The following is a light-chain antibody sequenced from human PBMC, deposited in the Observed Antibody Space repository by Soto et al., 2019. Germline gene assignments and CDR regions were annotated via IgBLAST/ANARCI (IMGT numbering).Light chain of an antibody. CDR2: GTS. V-gene: IGKV3-20*01. J-gene: IGKJ1*01. CDR3: QQYGGSSWT. Sequence: EIVLTQSPYTLSLSPGERATLSCRASHRISISYLAWYQQQPGQAPRLLIYGTSTRATGIPDRFSGSGSGTDFNLTISKLEPGDFAVYYCQQYGGSSWTFGQGTKVDIK. CDR1: HRISISY.